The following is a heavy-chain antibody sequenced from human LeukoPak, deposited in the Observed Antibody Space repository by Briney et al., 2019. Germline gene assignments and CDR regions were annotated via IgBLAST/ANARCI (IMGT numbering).Heavy chain of an antibody. D-gene: IGHD3-16*01. CDR3: ARGPPEGGSTGPDDAFDI. Sequence: LETLSLTCAVYGGSFSGYYWSWIRQPPGKGLEWIGEINHSGSTNYNPSLKSRVTISVDTSKNQFSLKLSSVTAADTAVYYCARGPPEGGSTGPDDAFDIWGQGTMVTVSS. CDR1: GGSFSGYY. V-gene: IGHV4-34*01. J-gene: IGHJ3*02. CDR2: INHSGST.